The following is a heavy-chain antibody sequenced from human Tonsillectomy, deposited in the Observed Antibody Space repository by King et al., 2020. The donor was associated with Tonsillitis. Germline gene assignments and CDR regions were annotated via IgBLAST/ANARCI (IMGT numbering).Heavy chain of an antibody. V-gene: IGHV3-30*19. CDR2: ISHGGRTK. J-gene: IGHJ4*02. Sequence: VQLVESGGGVVQPGESLRLSCTVSGFSFINYDVHWVRQAPGKGLEWGAVISHGGRTKFYTDAVEGRSIISRDNSKNTLYLQVNCIRVEDTAVYYCALYLCCGSCSYVYWGGGTRVTVSS. CDR1: GFSFINYD. CDR3: ALYLCCGSCSYVY. D-gene: IGHD3-10*02.